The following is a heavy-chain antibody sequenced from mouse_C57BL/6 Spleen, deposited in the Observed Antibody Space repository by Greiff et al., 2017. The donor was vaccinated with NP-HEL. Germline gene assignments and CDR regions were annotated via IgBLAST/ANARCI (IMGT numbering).Heavy chain of an antibody. Sequence: EVQLVESGGGLVQPGGSLSLSCAASGFTFTDYYMSWVRQPPGKALEWLGLIRNKANGYKTEYSASVRLRFTISSDNTKSILYLQMNALRAEDSTSYYCAILTGRGYFDYWGQGTTLTVSS. V-gene: IGHV7-3*01. CDR1: GFTFTDYY. CDR3: AILTGRGYFDY. J-gene: IGHJ2*01. D-gene: IGHD4-1*01. CDR2: IRNKANGYKT.